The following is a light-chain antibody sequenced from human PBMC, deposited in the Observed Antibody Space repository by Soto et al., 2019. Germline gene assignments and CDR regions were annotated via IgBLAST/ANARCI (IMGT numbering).Light chain of an antibody. CDR2: LGS. CDR1: QSLLHSNGYNY. Sequence: DIVMTKSPLSLPVTPGEPASISCGSSQSLLHSNGYNYVDWYLQKPGQSLQLLIYLGSNLASGVPDRFSGSGSVTDFTLKISRVEADDVGVYYCIQALQTPKYTFGQGNKLEIK. CDR3: IQALQTPKYT. J-gene: IGKJ2*01. V-gene: IGKV2-28*01.